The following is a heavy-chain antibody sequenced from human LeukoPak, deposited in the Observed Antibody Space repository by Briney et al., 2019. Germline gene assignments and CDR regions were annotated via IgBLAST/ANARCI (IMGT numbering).Heavy chain of an antibody. CDR3: AKDGRSSGWYGSYYYYMDV. CDR1: GFTFSDYY. D-gene: IGHD6-19*01. Sequence: GGSLRLSCAASGFTFSDYYMSWIRQAPGKGLEWVAVIWYDGSNKYYADSVKGRFTISRDNSKNTLYLQMNSLRAEDTAVYYCAKDGRSSGWYGSYYYYMDVWGKGTTVTVSS. CDR2: IWYDGSNK. V-gene: IGHV3-33*06. J-gene: IGHJ6*03.